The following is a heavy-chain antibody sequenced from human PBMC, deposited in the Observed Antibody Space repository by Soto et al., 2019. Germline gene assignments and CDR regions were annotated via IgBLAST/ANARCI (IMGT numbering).Heavy chain of an antibody. D-gene: IGHD3-3*01. CDR3: ARLGFNYDFLSGYYNIHRYYGIDV. CDR2: IYPGDSDT. Sequence: GESLKISCKGSGYSFTSYWIGWVRQMPGKGLEWMGIIYPGDSDTRYSPSFQGQVTISADKSINSVYLQWSSLKASDTATYYCARLGFNYDFLSGYYNIHRYYGIDVWGQGTTVTVSS. V-gene: IGHV5-51*01. J-gene: IGHJ6*02. CDR1: GYSFTSYW.